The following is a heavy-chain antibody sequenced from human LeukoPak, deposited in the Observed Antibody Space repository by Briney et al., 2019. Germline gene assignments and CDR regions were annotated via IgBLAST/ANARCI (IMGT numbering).Heavy chain of an antibody. J-gene: IGHJ4*02. V-gene: IGHV3-7*03. D-gene: IGHD5-18*01. CDR1: EFTFSSYW. CDR3: ARKGYSYGGFDY. CDR2: IKQDGSEK. Sequence: GGCLRLSCAASEFTFSSYWMSWVRQAPGKGLEWVANIKQDGSEKYYVDSVKGRFTISRDNSKNSLYLQMNSLRAEDTAVYYCARKGYSYGGFDYWGQGTLVTVSS.